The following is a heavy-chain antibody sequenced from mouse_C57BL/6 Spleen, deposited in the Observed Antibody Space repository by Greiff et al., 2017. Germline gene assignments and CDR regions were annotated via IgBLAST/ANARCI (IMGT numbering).Heavy chain of an antibody. D-gene: IGHD2-4*01. CDR2: INPNNGGT. J-gene: IGHJ3*01. CDR1: GYTFTDYY. CDR3: ARSTDYPWFAY. Sequence: EVKLQESGPELVKPGASVKISCKASGYTFTDYYMNWVKQSHGKSLEWIGDINPNNGGTSYNQKFKGKATLTVDKSSSTAYMELRSLTSEDSAVYYCARSTDYPWFAYWGQGTLVTVSA. V-gene: IGHV1-26*01.